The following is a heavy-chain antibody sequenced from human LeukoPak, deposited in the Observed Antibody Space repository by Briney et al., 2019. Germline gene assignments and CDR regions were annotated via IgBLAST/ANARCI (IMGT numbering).Heavy chain of an antibody. CDR2: MNPNSGNT. CDR1: GYTFTSYD. J-gene: IGHJ4*02. D-gene: IGHD3-3*01. CDR3: ARVGGYDFWSGYYTPFDY. V-gene: IGHV1-8*01. Sequence: GASVKVSCKASGYTFTSYDINWVRQATGRGLEWMGWMNPNSGNTGYAQKFQGRVTMTRNTSISTAYMELSSLRSEDTAVYYCARVGGYDFWSGYYTPFDYWGQGTLVTVSS.